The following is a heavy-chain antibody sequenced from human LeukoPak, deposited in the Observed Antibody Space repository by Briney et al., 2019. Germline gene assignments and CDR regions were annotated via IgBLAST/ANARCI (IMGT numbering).Heavy chain of an antibody. Sequence: ASVKVSCKVYGYTLTELSMHWVRQAPGKGLEWMGGFDPEDGETIDAQKFQGRVTMTEDTSTDTAYMELSSLRSEDTAVYYCATSHVLRYFDWLNYWGQGTLVTVSS. CDR2: FDPEDGET. V-gene: IGHV1-24*01. J-gene: IGHJ4*02. D-gene: IGHD3-9*01. CDR1: GYTLTELS. CDR3: ATSHVLRYFDWLNY.